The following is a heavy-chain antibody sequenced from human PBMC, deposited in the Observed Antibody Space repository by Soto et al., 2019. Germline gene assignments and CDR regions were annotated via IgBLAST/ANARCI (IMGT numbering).Heavy chain of an antibody. CDR1: WFMVFPFG. V-gene: IGHV1-18*03. CDR2: ISTYSGNT. Sequence: GSRKGSLQGPWFMVFPFGICLGGQAPRQRLQWMGWISTYSGNTNFAQDFRDRLTMTTDTSTNTAYMELRSLRSDDMAVYYCVRVNEGVYYDSSGYYDFWGQGTLVTVSS. J-gene: IGHJ4*02. CDR3: VRVNEGVYYDSSGYYDF. D-gene: IGHD3-22*01.